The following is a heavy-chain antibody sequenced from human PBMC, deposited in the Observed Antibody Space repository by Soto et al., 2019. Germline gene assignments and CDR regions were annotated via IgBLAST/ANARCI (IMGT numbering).Heavy chain of an antibody. CDR3: ASLSITIFGVVIIYSDGMDV. J-gene: IGHJ6*02. V-gene: IGHV3-30*03. CDR1: GFTFSSYG. D-gene: IGHD3-3*01. Sequence: PGGSLRLSCAASGFTFSSYGMHWVRQAPGKGLEWVAVISYDGSNKYYADSVKGRFTISRDNSKNTLYLQMNSLRAEDTAVYYCASLSITIFGVVIIYSDGMDVWGQGTTVTVS. CDR2: ISYDGSNK.